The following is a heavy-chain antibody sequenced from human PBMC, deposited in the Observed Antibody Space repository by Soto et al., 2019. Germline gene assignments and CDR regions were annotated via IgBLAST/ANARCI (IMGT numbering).Heavy chain of an antibody. CDR1: GFTFSSYA. J-gene: IGHJ6*02. CDR2: ISGSGGST. CDR3: AKVRYSSSSPYYYYYYGMDV. D-gene: IGHD6-6*01. V-gene: IGHV3-23*01. Sequence: EVQLLESGGGLVQPGGSLRLSCAASGFTFSSYAMSWVRQAPGKGLEWVSAISGSGGSTYYADSVKGRFTNSRDNSKNTLYLQMKGLRAEDTAVYYCAKVRYSSSSPYYYYYYGMDVWGHGTTVTVSS.